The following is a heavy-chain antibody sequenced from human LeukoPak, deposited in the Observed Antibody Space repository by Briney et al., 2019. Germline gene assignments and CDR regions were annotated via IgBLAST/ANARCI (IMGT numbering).Heavy chain of an antibody. J-gene: IGHJ6*02. Sequence: PSETLSLTCAVYGGSFSGYYWSWIRQPRGKGLEWIGEINHSGSTNYNASLKSRVTISVDTSKHQFSLKLSSVTAADTAVYYCARDSSYGSGSYYERYYGMDVWGQGTTVTVSS. D-gene: IGHD3-10*01. CDR2: INHSGST. CDR3: ARDSSYGSGSYYERYYGMDV. V-gene: IGHV4-34*01. CDR1: GGSFSGYY.